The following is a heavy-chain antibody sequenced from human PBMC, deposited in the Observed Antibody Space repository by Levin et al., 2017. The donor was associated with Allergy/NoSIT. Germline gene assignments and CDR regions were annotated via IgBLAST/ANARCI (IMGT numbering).Heavy chain of an antibody. D-gene: IGHD1-26*01. Sequence: GGSLRLSCAASGFTVSTNYMIWVRQAPGKGLEWVSLIYSGGGTYYADSVKGRFTISRDNSENTVYFQMNSLRAEDTAVYYCARGSAGHLSGGAVDYWGQGTLVTVSS. J-gene: IGHJ4*02. CDR3: ARGSAGHLSGGAVDY. CDR1: GFTVSTNY. V-gene: IGHV3-66*01. CDR2: IYSGGGT.